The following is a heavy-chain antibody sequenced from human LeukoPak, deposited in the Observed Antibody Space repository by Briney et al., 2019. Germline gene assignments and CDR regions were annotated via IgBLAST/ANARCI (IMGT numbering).Heavy chain of an antibody. V-gene: IGHV1-18*04. CDR2: ISAYNGNR. J-gene: IGHJ4*02. CDR1: GYTFTRYY. D-gene: IGHD3-22*01. CDR3: ARDPSVDYDSSGYFRY. Sequence: ASVKLCCKAAGYTFTRYYMNWGTRSPGQQLEWRRWISAYNGNRNYAQKLHGRVTMTTDTSTSTAYMELRSLRSDATAVYYCARDPSVDYDSSGYFRYWVQGTLVTVPS.